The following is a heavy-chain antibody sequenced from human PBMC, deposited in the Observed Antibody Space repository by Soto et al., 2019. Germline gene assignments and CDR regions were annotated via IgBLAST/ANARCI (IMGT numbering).Heavy chain of an antibody. Sequence: QEELQESSPGLVKPSETLSLTCSVSGGSISNHYWSWIRQPPGKGLEWIGYIYYNGNTNYNPSLKSRVTMSVDTSRNQISLKLTTVTAADTAVYYCTRANWYSEYWGQGTLVTVSS. V-gene: IGHV4-59*11. D-gene: IGHD7-27*01. J-gene: IGHJ4*02. CDR2: IYYNGNT. CDR3: TRANWYSEY. CDR1: GGSISNHY.